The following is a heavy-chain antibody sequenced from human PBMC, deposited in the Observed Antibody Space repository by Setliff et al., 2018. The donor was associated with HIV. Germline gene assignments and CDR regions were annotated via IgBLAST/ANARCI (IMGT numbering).Heavy chain of an antibody. CDR1: GGSISGGGYS. CDR2: IYHSGST. D-gene: IGHD3-3*01. Sequence: SETLSLTCAVSGGSISGGGYSWSWIRQPPGKGLEWIGYIYHSGSTYYNPSLKSRVTISLDGSKSHFSLKVTSMTAADTAIYYCLRARAEWVELHSVPSYFDYWGQGTLVTVSS. V-gene: IGHV4-30-2*01. J-gene: IGHJ4*02. CDR3: LRARAEWVELHSVPSYFDY.